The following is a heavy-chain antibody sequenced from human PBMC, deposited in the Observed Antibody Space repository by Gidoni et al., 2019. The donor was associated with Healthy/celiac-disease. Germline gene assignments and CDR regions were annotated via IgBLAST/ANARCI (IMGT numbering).Heavy chain of an antibody. V-gene: IGHV3-13*01. Sequence: EVQLVESGGGLVQPGGSLRLSCAASGFTFSSYDMHWVRQATGKGLEWVSAIGTAGDTYYPGSVKGRFTISRENAKNSLYLQMNSLRAGDTAVYYCARGLNTAYGDDRTFDYWGQGTLVTVSS. CDR2: IGTAGDT. CDR1: GFTFSSYD. D-gene: IGHD4-17*01. J-gene: IGHJ4*02. CDR3: ARGLNTAYGDDRTFDY.